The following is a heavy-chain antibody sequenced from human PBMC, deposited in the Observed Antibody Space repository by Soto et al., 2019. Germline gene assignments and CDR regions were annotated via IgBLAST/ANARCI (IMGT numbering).Heavy chain of an antibody. Sequence: LSLTCAASGFTFSSYGMHWVRQAPGKGLEWVAVISYDGSNKYYADSVKGRFTISRDNSKNTLYLQMNSLRAEDTAVYYCAKNRGCSSTSCRFAEYFQHWGQGTLVTVSS. CDR2: ISYDGSNK. V-gene: IGHV3-30*18. CDR3: AKNRGCSSTSCRFAEYFQH. D-gene: IGHD2-2*01. CDR1: GFTFSSYG. J-gene: IGHJ1*01.